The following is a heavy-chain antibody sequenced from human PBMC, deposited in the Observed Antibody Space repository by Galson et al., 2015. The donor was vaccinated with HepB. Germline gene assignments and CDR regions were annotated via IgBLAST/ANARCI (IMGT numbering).Heavy chain of an antibody. CDR3: ARVNSSGWSGFFDY. Sequence: PALVKPTQTLTLTCTFSGFSLSTSGMCVSWLRQPPGKALEWLALIDWDDDKYYSTSLKTRLTISKDTSKHQVVLTMTNMDPVDTATYYCARVNSSGWSGFFDYWGQGIMVTVSS. D-gene: IGHD6-19*01. J-gene: IGHJ4*02. CDR2: IDWDDDK. V-gene: IGHV2-70*01. CDR1: GFSLSTSGMC.